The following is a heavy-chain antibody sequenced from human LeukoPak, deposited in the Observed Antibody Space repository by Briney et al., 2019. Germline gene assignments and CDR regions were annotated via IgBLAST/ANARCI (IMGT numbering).Heavy chain of an antibody. D-gene: IGHD6-6*01. CDR1: GYSISSGYY. J-gene: IGHJ5*02. V-gene: IGHV4-38-2*02. CDR3: ARLGIAART. Sequence: PSETLSLTCTVSGYSISSGYYWGWIRQPPGKGLEWIGSIYHSGSTYYNPSLKSRVTIPVDTSKNQFSLKLSSVTAADTAVYYCARLGIAARTWGQGNLVTVSS. CDR2: IYHSGST.